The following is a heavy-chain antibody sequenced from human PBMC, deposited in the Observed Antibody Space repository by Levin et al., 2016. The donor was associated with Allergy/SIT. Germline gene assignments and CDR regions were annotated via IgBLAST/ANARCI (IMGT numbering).Heavy chain of an antibody. CDR3: TTDDTYCSSTSCYPLWGY. V-gene: IGHV3-15*01. J-gene: IGHJ4*02. CDR2: IKSKTDGGTT. Sequence: VRQAPGKGLEWVGRIKSKTDGGTTDYAAPVKGRFTISRDDSKNTLYLQMNSLKTEDTAVYYCTTDDTYCSSTSCYPLWGYWGQGTLVTVSS. D-gene: IGHD2-2*01.